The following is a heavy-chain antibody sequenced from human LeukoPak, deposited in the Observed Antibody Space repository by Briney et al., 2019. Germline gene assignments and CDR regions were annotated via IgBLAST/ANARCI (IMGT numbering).Heavy chain of an antibody. D-gene: IGHD2-15*01. J-gene: IGHJ3*02. CDR1: GFRVFDYG. Sequence: GMSLRLSCAISGFRVFDYGVHWVRQAPGKGLEWVANIKQDGSEEYYVDSVKGRFTISRDNAKNSLYLQMNSLRVEDTAVYYCARGGGIWGQGTMVTVSS. CDR3: ARGGGI. V-gene: IGHV3-7*01. CDR2: IKQDGSEE.